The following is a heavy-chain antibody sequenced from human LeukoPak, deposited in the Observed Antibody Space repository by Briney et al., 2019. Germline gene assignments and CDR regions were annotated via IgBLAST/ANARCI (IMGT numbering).Heavy chain of an antibody. D-gene: IGHD6-19*01. Sequence: SETLSLTCTVSGGSISDYSWSWIRQPPGKGLEWIGYIYYSGSTNYNPSLKSRVTISVDTSKNQFSLKLSSVTAADTAVYYCARQRIAVAGLYYFDYWGQGTLVTVSS. CDR1: GGSISDYS. V-gene: IGHV4-59*01. CDR2: IYYSGST. CDR3: ARQRIAVAGLYYFDY. J-gene: IGHJ4*02.